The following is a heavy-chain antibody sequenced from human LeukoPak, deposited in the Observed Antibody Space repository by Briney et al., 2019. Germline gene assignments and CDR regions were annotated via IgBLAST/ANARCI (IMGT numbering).Heavy chain of an antibody. V-gene: IGHV3-30*03. D-gene: IGHD3-22*01. CDR2: ISYDGSNK. CDR1: GFIFSAYG. Sequence: GGSLRLSCAASGFIFSAYGMHWVRQAPGKGLEWVAVISYDGSNKYYAHSVRGRFTISRDNPKNTLYLQMNSLRAEDTAVYYCARVMQYYDSSGYFDYWGQGTLVTVSS. J-gene: IGHJ4*02. CDR3: ARVMQYYDSSGYFDY.